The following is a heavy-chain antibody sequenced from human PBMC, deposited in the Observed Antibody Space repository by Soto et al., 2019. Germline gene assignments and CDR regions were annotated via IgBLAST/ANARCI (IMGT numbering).Heavy chain of an antibody. D-gene: IGHD4-17*01. Sequence: SETLSLTCTVSGGSISSSSYYWGWIRQPPGKGLEWIGSIYYSGSTYYNPSLKSRVTISVDTSKNQFSLKLSSVTAADTAVYYCARQQWVTTAYYFDYWGQGTLVTVSS. V-gene: IGHV4-39*01. CDR2: IYYSGST. J-gene: IGHJ4*02. CDR1: GGSISSSSYY. CDR3: ARQQWVTTAYYFDY.